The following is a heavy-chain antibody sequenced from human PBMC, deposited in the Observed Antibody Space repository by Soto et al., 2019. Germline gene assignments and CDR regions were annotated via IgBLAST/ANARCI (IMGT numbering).Heavy chain of an antibody. V-gene: IGHV3-23*01. Sequence: SSETLRLSXAASGFTFSSYAMSWVRQAPGKGLEWVSAISGSGGSTYYADSVKGRFTISRDNSKNTLYLQMNSLRAEDTAVYYCAKAIGIAVAGTVFDYWGQGTLVTVSS. CDR2: ISGSGGST. D-gene: IGHD6-19*01. CDR3: AKAIGIAVAGTVFDY. CDR1: GFTFSSYA. J-gene: IGHJ4*02.